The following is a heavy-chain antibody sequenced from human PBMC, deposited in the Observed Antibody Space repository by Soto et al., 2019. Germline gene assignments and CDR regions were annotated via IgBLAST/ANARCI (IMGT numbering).Heavy chain of an antibody. D-gene: IGHD2-2*01. CDR3: VRGGAPAALSWFDP. V-gene: IGHV1-18*01. CDR1: GYTFTNYG. Sequence: EASVKVSCKASGYTFTNYGISWVRQAPGQGLEWMGWISAYNGDTNYAQKLQGRVTLTTDTPTTTAYMELRSLRSDDTAVYYCVRGGAPAALSWFDPWGQGTLVTVS. CDR2: ISAYNGDT. J-gene: IGHJ5*02.